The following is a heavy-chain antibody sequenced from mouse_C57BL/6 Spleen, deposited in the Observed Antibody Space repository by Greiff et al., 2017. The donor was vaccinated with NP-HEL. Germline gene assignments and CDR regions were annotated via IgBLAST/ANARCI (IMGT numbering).Heavy chain of an antibody. CDR1: GYSFTDYN. D-gene: IGHD1-1*01. CDR3: ARGQYYGSSLFAY. CDR2: INPNYGTT. J-gene: IGHJ3*01. V-gene: IGHV1-39*01. Sequence: EVQLQQSGPELVKPGASVKISCKASGYSFTDYNMNWVKQSNGKSLEWIGVINPNYGTTSYNPKFQGKATLTVDQSSSTAYLQLNSLTSEDSAVYYCARGQYYGSSLFAYWGQGTLVTVSA.